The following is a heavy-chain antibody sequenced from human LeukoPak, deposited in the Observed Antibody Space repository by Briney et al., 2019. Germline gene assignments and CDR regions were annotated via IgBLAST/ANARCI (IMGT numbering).Heavy chain of an antibody. Sequence: GGSLRLSCAASGFTFDDYGMSWVRQVPGKGLEWVSGLNWNGGNTGYADSVKGRFTISRDNAKNSLYLQMNSLRAEDTALYFCARDRGYAASWYSRSGYFDLWGRGTLVTVSS. V-gene: IGHV3-20*04. CDR1: GFTFDDYG. CDR2: LNWNGGNT. J-gene: IGHJ2*01. CDR3: ARDRGYAASWYSRSGYFDL. D-gene: IGHD6-13*01.